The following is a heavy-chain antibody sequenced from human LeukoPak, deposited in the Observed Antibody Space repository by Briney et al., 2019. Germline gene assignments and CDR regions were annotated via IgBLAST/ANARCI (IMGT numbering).Heavy chain of an antibody. CDR2: ISISGSTV. V-gene: IGHV3-48*01. CDR1: GFTFSSYD. J-gene: IGHJ5*02. CDR3: ARGPPLFDP. Sequence: AGGSLRLSCAASGFTFSSYDMNWIRQAPGKGLEWISYISISGSTVYYADSVKGRFTISRDNAKNSLYLQMNSLSAEDTAIYYCARGPPLFDPWGQGTLVTVSS.